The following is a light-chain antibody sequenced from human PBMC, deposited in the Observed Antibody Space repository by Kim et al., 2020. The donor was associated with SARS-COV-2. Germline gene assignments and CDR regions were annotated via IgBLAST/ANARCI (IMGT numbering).Light chain of an antibody. V-gene: IGLV6-57*03. J-gene: IGLJ2*01. Sequence: NFMLTQPHSVSESPGKTVTISCTRSSGSIASNYVQWYQQRPGSAPTTVIYEDNQRPSGVTDRFSGSIDSSSNSASLTISGLKTEDEADYYCQSYDSSNLHVVFGGGTQLTVL. CDR2: EDN. CDR3: QSYDSSNLHVV. CDR1: SGSIASNY.